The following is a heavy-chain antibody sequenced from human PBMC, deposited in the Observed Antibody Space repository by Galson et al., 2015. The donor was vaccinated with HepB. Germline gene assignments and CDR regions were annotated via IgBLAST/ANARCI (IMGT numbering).Heavy chain of an antibody. CDR1: GFSISRKY. CDR3: VRRGDYGSGSYYLH. J-gene: IGHJ4*02. Sequence: SLRLSCAASGFSISRKYMTWVRQAPGKGPEWVSIIYSGDNTYYTDSVKGRFTISRDNSRNTVDLQMTNLRVEDTAVYYCVRRGDYGSGSYYLHWGRGTLVTVSS. CDR2: IYSGDNT. V-gene: IGHV3-53*01. D-gene: IGHD3-10*01.